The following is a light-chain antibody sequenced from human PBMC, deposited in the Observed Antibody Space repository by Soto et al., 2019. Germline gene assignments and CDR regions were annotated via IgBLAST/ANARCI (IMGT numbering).Light chain of an antibody. V-gene: IGKV3-15*01. CDR2: GAS. Sequence: EIVMTQSPATLSVSPGERATLSCRAGQSVSSNLAWYQQKPGQAPRLLIYGASTRATGIPARFSGSGSGTEFTLTISSLQSEDFAVYYCQQYNNWRTFGQGTKV. CDR3: QQYNNWRT. J-gene: IGKJ1*01. CDR1: QSVSSN.